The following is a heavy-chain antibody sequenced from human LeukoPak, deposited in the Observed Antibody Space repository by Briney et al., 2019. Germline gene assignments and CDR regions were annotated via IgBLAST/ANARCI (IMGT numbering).Heavy chain of an antibody. Sequence: ASVKVSCKASGYTFTSYGISWVRQAPGQGLEWMGWISAYNGNTNYAQKLQGRVTMTTDTSTSTAYMELRRLRSDNTAVSMFGGGDTYYDFWSGYCKYYFDYWGQGTLVTVSS. CDR1: GYTFTSYG. CDR3: GGGDTYYDFWSGYCKYYFDY. V-gene: IGHV1-18*01. D-gene: IGHD3-3*01. CDR2: ISAYNGNT. J-gene: IGHJ4*02.